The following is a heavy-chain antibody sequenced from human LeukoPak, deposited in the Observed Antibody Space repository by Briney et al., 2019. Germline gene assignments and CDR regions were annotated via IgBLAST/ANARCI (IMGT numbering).Heavy chain of an antibody. Sequence: SETLSLTCTVSGGSISSYYWSWIRQPPGKGLEWVGYIYYSGSTNYNPSLKSRVTISVDTSKNQFSLKLSSVTAADTAVYYCAGESEMATIKGPHYYFDYWGQGTLVTVSS. J-gene: IGHJ4*02. CDR2: IYYSGST. CDR1: GGSISSYY. V-gene: IGHV4-59*01. CDR3: AGESEMATIKGPHYYFDY. D-gene: IGHD5-24*01.